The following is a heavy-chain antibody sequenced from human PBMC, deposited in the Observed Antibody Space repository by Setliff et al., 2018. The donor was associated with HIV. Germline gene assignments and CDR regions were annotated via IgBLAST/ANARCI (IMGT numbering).Heavy chain of an antibody. J-gene: IGHJ4*02. Sequence: PSETPSLTCGVFGGPFSGYFWSWIRQSPGKGLEWIGEINFSGTTNYNPSLKSRVTISIDTSRNQFSLKLTSVAAADTALYFCARLGDSGYDFRGYFDYWGQGKLVTVSS. CDR3: ARLGDSGYDFRGYFDY. D-gene: IGHD5-12*01. CDR2: INFSGTT. V-gene: IGHV4-34*01. CDR1: GGPFSGYF.